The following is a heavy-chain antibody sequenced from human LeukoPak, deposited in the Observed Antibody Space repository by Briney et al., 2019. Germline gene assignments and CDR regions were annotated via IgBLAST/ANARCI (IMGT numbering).Heavy chain of an antibody. CDR1: GGSIGSSTYY. Sequence: SETLSLTCTVSGGSIGSSTYYWGWIRQPPGKGLEWIGSIYYSGSTYYNPSLKSRVTISVDTSKNQFSLRLSSVTAADTAVYYCARHLLGYCSSTSCYSAYYFDYWSQGTLVTVSS. V-gene: IGHV4-39*01. CDR2: IYYSGST. CDR3: ARHLLGYCSSTSCYSAYYFDY. D-gene: IGHD2-2*02. J-gene: IGHJ4*02.